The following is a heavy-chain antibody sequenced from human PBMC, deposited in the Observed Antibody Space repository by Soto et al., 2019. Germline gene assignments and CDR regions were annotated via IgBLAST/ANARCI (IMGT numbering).Heavy chain of an antibody. D-gene: IGHD1-26*01. Sequence: ASVKVSCKASGYIFTSHGITWVRQAPGQGLEWMGWVSAYNGNTQYAQKLQGRVTMSTDTSTSTAYMELRSLRSDDTAVYYCVRDDIGLGIDYWGLGTLVTVSS. CDR3: VRDDIGLGIDY. J-gene: IGHJ4*02. CDR2: VSAYNGNT. V-gene: IGHV1-18*01. CDR1: GYIFTSHG.